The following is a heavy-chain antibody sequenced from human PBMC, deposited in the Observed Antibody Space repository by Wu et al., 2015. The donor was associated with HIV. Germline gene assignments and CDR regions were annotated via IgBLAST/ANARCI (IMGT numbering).Heavy chain of an antibody. Sequence: QVQLVQSGAEVRKPGASVKLSCKASGYTFTSHYLHWVRQASGQGLEWMAMINPNSDSKDYAQRFQGRVTLTRDTSTSTVYMDLRSLTSDDTALYYCARVGSKGSGSRRTPMGAYDIWGQGTMVIVSS. CDR3: ARVGSKGSGSRRTPMGAYDI. J-gene: IGHJ3*02. V-gene: IGHV1-46*01. CDR2: INPNSDSK. D-gene: IGHD3-10*01. CDR1: GYTFTSHY.